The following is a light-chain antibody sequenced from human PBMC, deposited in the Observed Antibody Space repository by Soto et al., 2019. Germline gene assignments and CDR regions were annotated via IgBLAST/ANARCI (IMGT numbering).Light chain of an antibody. CDR3: QQRSNWPRT. CDR2: GAS. Sequence: EIVLTQSPATLSLSPGDRATLSCRASQSVSTYLAWYQQKPGQAPRLLMYGASTRATGIPARFSGSGSVTDFTLTISSLEPEDFAVYYCQQRSNWPRTFGQGTKVEIK. J-gene: IGKJ1*01. V-gene: IGKV3-11*01. CDR1: QSVSTY.